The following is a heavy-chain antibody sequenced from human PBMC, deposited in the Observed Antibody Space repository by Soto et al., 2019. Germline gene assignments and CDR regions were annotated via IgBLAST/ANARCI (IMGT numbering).Heavy chain of an antibody. CDR3: ARDLRGDCTSGLCYCYGMDV. CDR2: IIPIFGTA. CDR1: GGTFSSYA. Sequence: SVKVSCKASGGTFSSYAISWVRQAPGQGLEWMGGIIPIFGTANYAQKFQGRVTITADESTSTAYMELSSLRSEDTAVYYCARDLRGDCTSGLCYCYGMDVWGQGTTVTVSS. J-gene: IGHJ6*02. V-gene: IGHV1-69*13. D-gene: IGHD2-8*01.